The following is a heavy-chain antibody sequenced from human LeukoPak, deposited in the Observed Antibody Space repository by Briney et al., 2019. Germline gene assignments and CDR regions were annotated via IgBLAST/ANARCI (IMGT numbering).Heavy chain of an antibody. J-gene: IGHJ3*02. D-gene: IGHD3-16*01. V-gene: IGHV3-48*02. CDR1: GFTFKNFD. CDR2: ISGSSTTI. Sequence: GGSLRLSCAASGFTFKNFDMGWLRQAPGKGLEWLSYISGSSTTIYYADSVKGRFTISGDNPKNSLYRQMNSLRDDDTAIYYCARDMGGPAATDGFDIWGQGTMVTVSS. CDR3: ARDMGGPAATDGFDI.